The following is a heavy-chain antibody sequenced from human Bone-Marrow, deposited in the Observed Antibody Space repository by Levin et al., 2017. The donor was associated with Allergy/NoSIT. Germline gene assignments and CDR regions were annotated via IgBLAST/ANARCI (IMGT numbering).Heavy chain of an antibody. V-gene: IGHV3-7*03. J-gene: IGHJ6*03. D-gene: IGHD3-3*01. CDR2: IKQDGSEK. CDR1: GFTFSSYW. Sequence: GGSLRLSCAASGFTFSSYWMSWVRQAPGKGLEWVDNIKQDGSEKYYVDSVKGRFTISRDNAKNSLYLQMNSLRAEDTAVYYCARTHFGDDYYMDVWGKGTTVTVSS. CDR3: ARTHFGDDYYMDV.